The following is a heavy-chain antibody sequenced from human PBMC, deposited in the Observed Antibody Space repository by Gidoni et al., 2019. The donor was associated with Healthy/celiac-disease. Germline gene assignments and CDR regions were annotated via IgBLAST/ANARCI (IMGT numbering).Heavy chain of an antibody. Sequence: QVQLQESSPGLVKPSPTLSLTCTVTGGSISSGSYYWSWIRQPAGKGLEWSGRIYTSGSTNYNPSLTSRGTISVDTSKNQFSLKLSSVTAADTAVYYCARARNSGSPRYYFDYWGQGTLVTVSS. CDR1: GGSISSGSYY. CDR2: IYTSGST. J-gene: IGHJ4*02. V-gene: IGHV4-61*02. CDR3: ARARNSGSPRYYFDY. D-gene: IGHD1-26*01.